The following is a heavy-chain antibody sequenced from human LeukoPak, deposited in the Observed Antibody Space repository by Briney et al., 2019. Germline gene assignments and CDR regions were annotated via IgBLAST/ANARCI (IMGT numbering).Heavy chain of an antibody. J-gene: IGHJ5*02. CDR2: IVPIFGKT. CDR1: GGSSSSNI. D-gene: IGHD2-2*01. V-gene: IGHV1-69*05. CDR3: ARGWGIPAPISWFDP. Sequence: SVKVSCKASGGSSSSNIIGWVRQAPGQELEWMGGIVPIFGKTKYAQKFQGRVTITTDESSSTAYMELSSLRSDDTAIYYCARGWGIPAPISWFDPWGQGTLVTVSS.